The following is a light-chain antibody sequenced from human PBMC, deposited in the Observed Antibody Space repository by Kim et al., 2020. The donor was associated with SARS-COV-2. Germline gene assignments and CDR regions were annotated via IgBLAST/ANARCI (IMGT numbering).Light chain of an antibody. Sequence: QSALTQPASVSGSPGQSITISCTGTSSDVGGYNYVSWYQQHPGKAPKLMIYDVSKRPSGVSNRFSGSKSGNTASLTISGLQAEDEADYYCSSYTSSSTFDNYAFGTGTKVTVL. CDR1: SSDVGGYNY. J-gene: IGLJ1*01. V-gene: IGLV2-14*01. CDR2: DVS. CDR3: SSYTSSSTFDNYA.